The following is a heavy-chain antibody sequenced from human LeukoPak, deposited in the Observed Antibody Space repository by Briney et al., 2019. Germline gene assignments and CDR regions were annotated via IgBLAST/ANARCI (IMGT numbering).Heavy chain of an antibody. CDR2: IVSSNGDT. Sequence: GGSLRLSCAASGFTFSSFNMNWVRQAPGKGLEWVSTIVSSNGDTHYADSVKGRFTISRDNTKNTLFLQMNSLRAEDTAVYYCAKYYSTSGSSGGRVFDYWGQGTLVTVSS. CDR3: AKYYSTSGSSGGRVFDY. CDR1: GFTFSSFN. D-gene: IGHD3-10*01. J-gene: IGHJ4*02. V-gene: IGHV3-23*01.